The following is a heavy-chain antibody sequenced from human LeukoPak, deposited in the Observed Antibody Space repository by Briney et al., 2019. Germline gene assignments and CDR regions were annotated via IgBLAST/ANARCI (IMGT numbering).Heavy chain of an antibody. CDR3: AASAVVAPFY. V-gene: IGHV3-23*01. J-gene: IGHJ4*02. Sequence: GGSLRLSCAASGFTFSAYGMSWVRQSPRKGLEWVSGVSGADGTTYYADSVKGRFTISRDNARNTLYLQLNSLRAEDTAIYYCAASAVVAPFYWGQGTLVTVSS. CDR2: VSGADGTT. D-gene: IGHD5-12*01. CDR1: GFTFSAYG.